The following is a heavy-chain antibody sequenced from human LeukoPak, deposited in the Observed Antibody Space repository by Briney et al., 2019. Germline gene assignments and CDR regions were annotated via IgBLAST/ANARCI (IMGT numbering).Heavy chain of an antibody. D-gene: IGHD3-22*01. Sequence: ASVKVSCKASGYTFTSYYMHWVRQAPGQGLEWMGIINPSGGTTTYAQKFQGRVTITTDESTSTAYMELSSLRSEDTAVYYCATPGGYYDSSAFDIWGQGTMVTVSS. CDR3: ATPGGYYDSSAFDI. J-gene: IGHJ3*02. CDR1: GYTFTSYY. V-gene: IGHV1-46*01. CDR2: INPSGGTT.